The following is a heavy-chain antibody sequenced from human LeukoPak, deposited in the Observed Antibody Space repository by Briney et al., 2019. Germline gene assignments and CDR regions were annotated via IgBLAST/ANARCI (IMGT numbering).Heavy chain of an antibody. V-gene: IGHV3-74*01. CDR2: INSDASDT. Sequence: GGSLRLSCEVSGSTFTNFWMHWVRRVPGKGLVWVPRINSDASDTNYADSVKGRFTISRDNARNTLYLQMNSLRAEDTAVYYCARSRGFGSTWSHYPGMDVWGPGTTVTVSS. CDR1: GSTFTNFW. CDR3: ARSRGFGSTWSHYPGMDV. J-gene: IGHJ6*02. D-gene: IGHD6-13*01.